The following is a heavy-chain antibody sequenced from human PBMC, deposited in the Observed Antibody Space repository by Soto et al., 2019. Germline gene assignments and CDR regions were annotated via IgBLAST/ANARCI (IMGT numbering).Heavy chain of an antibody. CDR3: ARGVVLWFGELGGWFDP. CDR1: GYTFTSYY. D-gene: IGHD3-10*01. Sequence: ASVKVSCKASGYTFTSYYMHWVRQAPGQGLGWMGIINPSGGSTSYAQKFQGRVTMTRNTSISTAYMELSSLRSEDTAVYYCARGVVLWFGELGGWFDPWGQGTLVTVSS. CDR2: INPSGGST. J-gene: IGHJ5*02. V-gene: IGHV1-46*01.